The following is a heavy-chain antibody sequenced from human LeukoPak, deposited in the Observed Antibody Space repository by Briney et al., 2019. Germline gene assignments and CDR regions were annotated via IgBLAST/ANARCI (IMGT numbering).Heavy chain of an antibody. Sequence: SETLSLTCTVSGGSISSYYWSWIRQPPGKGLEWIGYIYYSGRANYNPSLKSRVTISVDTSKNQFSLKLSSVTAADTAVYYCARERVNYYDSSGYYQGGYYFDYWGQGTLVTVSS. CDR2: IYYSGRA. D-gene: IGHD3-22*01. J-gene: IGHJ4*02. V-gene: IGHV4-59*01. CDR3: ARERVNYYDSSGYYQGGYYFDY. CDR1: GGSISSYY.